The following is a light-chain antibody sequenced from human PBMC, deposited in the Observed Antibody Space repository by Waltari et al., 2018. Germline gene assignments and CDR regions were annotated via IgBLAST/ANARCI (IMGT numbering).Light chain of an antibody. CDR2: DAS. J-gene: IGKJ2*01. CDR3: QQFNGYPVT. Sequence: AIQLTQSPSSLSASVGVRVTITCRASQGITTTLAWYQQKAGKPPKLLIYDASTLESGVPSRFSGSGSGTDFTLTINSLQPEDVATYYCQQFNGYPVTLGQGTKIQIK. V-gene: IGKV1-13*02. CDR1: QGITTT.